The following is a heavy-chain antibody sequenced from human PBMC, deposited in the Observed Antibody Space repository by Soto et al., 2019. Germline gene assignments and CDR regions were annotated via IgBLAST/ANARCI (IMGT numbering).Heavy chain of an antibody. Sequence: SETLSLTCTVSGGSVTNSSYYWGWIRQSPGKGLEWIGSVYYRGRSYSKSSVKSRVTISVDTSKNRFSLSLNSVTASDTAVYFCVSQRTTVPTQAYFDYWGPGARVTVSS. CDR1: GGSVTNSSYY. V-gene: IGHV4-39*01. CDR2: VYYRGRS. CDR3: VSQRTTVPTQAYFDY. D-gene: IGHD4-17*01. J-gene: IGHJ4*02.